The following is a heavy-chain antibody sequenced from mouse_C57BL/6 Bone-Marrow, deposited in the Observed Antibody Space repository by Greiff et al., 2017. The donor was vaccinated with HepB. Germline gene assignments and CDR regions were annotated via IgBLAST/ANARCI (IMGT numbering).Heavy chain of an antibody. D-gene: IGHD1-1*01. V-gene: IGHV1-80*01. CDR2: IYPGDGDT. CDR3: ARITTVAYYAMDY. CDR1: GYAFSSYW. Sequence: QVQLQQSGAELVKPGASVKISCKASGYAFSSYWMNWVKQRPGKGLEWIGQIYPGDGDTNYNGKFKGKATLTADKSSSTAYMQLSSLTSEDSAVYFCARITTVAYYAMDYWGRGTSVTVSS. J-gene: IGHJ4*01.